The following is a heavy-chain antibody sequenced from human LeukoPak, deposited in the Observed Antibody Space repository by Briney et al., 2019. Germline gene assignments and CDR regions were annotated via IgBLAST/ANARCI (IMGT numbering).Heavy chain of an antibody. Sequence: PSETLSLTCTVSGGSISSSSYYWSWIRQPAGKGLEWIGRIYTSGSTNYNPSLKSRVTMSVDTSKNQFSLKLSSVTAADTAVYYCARTYYYDRIFYYFDYWGQGTLVTVSS. CDR2: IYTSGST. CDR3: ARTYYYDRIFYYFDY. J-gene: IGHJ4*02. CDR1: GGSISSSSYY. D-gene: IGHD3-22*01. V-gene: IGHV4-61*02.